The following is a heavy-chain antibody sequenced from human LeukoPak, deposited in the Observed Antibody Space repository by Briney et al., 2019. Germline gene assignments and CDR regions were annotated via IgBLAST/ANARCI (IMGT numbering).Heavy chain of an antibody. CDR1: GFTFSSYE. J-gene: IGHJ4*02. D-gene: IGHD3-22*01. Sequence: SGGSLRLSCAASGFTFSSYEMNWVRQAPGKGLEWVSYISSSSSTIYYADSLKGRFTISRDNAKNSLYLQMNSLRDEDTAVYYCARSSLPYYYDSSGYYKPIDYWGQGTLVTVSS. CDR2: ISSSSSTI. V-gene: IGHV3-48*02. CDR3: ARSSLPYYYDSSGYYKPIDY.